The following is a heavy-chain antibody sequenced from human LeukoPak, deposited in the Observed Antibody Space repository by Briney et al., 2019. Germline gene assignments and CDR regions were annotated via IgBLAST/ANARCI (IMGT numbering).Heavy chain of an antibody. Sequence: GASVKVSCKASGYTFTSYYMHWVRQAPGQGLEWMGIINPSGGSTSYAQKFQGRVTMTRDTSTSTVYMELSSLRCEDTAVYYCARVSLRFGELLDFDYWGQGTLVTVSS. CDR3: ARVSLRFGELLDFDY. V-gene: IGHV1-46*01. J-gene: IGHJ4*02. D-gene: IGHD3-10*01. CDR2: INPSGGST. CDR1: GYTFTSYY.